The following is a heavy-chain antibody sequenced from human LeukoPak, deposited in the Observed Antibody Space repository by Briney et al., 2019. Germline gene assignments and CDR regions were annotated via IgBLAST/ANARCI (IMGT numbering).Heavy chain of an antibody. CDR3: AELGITMIGSV. CDR1: GFTFSSYV. J-gene: IGHJ6*04. V-gene: IGHV3-30*18. CDR2: ISYDGSNK. Sequence: GGSLRLSCAASGFTFSSYVMHWVRQAPGKGLEWVAFISYDGSNKYYADSVKGRCTISRDNSKNTVYLQMNSLRAEDTAVYYCAELGITMIGSVWGKGTTVTISS. D-gene: IGHD3-10*02.